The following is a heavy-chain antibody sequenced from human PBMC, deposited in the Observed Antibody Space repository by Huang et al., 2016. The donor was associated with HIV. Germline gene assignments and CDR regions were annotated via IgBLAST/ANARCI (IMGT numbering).Heavy chain of an antibody. J-gene: IGHJ5*02. Sequence: QVQLQESGPGLVKPSETLSLTCTVSGGSMSSYYWSWIRQPPGKGLEWIGYIYYSGSNNYNPSLKSRVTISVDTSKNQFSLRLSSVTAADTAVYYCASASIAARRWFDPWGQGSLVTVSS. CDR3: ASASIAARRWFDP. CDR1: GGSMSSYY. CDR2: IYYSGSN. V-gene: IGHV4-59*01. D-gene: IGHD6-6*01.